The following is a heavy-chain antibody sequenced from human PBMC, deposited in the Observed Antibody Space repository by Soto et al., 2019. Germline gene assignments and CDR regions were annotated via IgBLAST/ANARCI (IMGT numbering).Heavy chain of an antibody. Sequence: EVQLLESGGGLVQPGGSLRLSCAASGFTFCSYAMSWVRQAPGKGLEWVSTISGSGGNAYYADSVKGRFSISRDNSKNTLRLQMNSLRADDTAVYYCAKDGASGSYPPYYYFGMDVWGQGTTVTVSS. CDR3: AKDGASGSYPPYYYFGMDV. CDR1: GFTFCSYA. V-gene: IGHV3-23*01. J-gene: IGHJ6*02. D-gene: IGHD1-26*01. CDR2: ISGSGGNA.